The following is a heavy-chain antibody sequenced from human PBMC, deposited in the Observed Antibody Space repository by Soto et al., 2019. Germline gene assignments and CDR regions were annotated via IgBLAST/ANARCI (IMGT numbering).Heavy chain of an antibody. Sequence: GESLKISCKGSGYSFTSYWIGWVRQMPGKGLEWMGIIYPGDSDTRYSPSFQGQVTISADKSISTAYLQWSSLKASDTAMYYCARQYTTVAGSYYYMDVWGKGTTVTVSS. CDR1: GYSFTSYW. D-gene: IGHD6-19*01. V-gene: IGHV5-51*01. J-gene: IGHJ6*03. CDR3: ARQYTTVAGSYYYMDV. CDR2: IYPGDSDT.